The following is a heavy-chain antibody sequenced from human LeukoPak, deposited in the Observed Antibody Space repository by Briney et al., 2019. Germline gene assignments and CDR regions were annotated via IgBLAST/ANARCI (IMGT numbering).Heavy chain of an antibody. Sequence: ASVKVSCKASGYTFTGYYMHWVRQAPGQGLEWMGWINPNSGGTNYAQKLQGRVTMTTDTSTSTAYMELRSLRSDDTAVYYCARDSRLGGHYYDSSGYYLYYFDYWGQGTLVTVSS. CDR2: INPNSGGT. V-gene: IGHV1-2*02. D-gene: IGHD3-22*01. CDR1: GYTFTGYY. CDR3: ARDSRLGGHYYDSSGYYLYYFDY. J-gene: IGHJ4*02.